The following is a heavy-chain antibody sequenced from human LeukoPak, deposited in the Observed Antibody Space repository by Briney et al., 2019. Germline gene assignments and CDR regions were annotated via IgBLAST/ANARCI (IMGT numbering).Heavy chain of an antibody. CDR1: GGTFSSYA. D-gene: IGHD2-15*01. CDR2: IIPIFGTG. J-gene: IGHJ5*02. Sequence: SVKVCCKASGGTFSSYAISWVRQAPGQGLGWMGGIIPIFGTGYYAQKFQGRVTITADESTSTAYMEPSSLRSEDTAVYYCARGIVNSTNGSDPWAREPWSPSPQ. CDR3: ARGIVNSTNGSDP. V-gene: IGHV1-69*13.